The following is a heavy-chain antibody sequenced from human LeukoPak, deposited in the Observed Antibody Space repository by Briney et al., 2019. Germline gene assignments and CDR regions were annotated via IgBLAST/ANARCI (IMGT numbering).Heavy chain of an antibody. V-gene: IGHV3-33*06. Sequence: GGSLRLSCAASGFTFSSYGMHWVRQAPGKGLEWVAVIWYDGSNKYYADSVKGRFTISRDNSKNTLYLQMNSLRAEDTSVYYCAKDKGSESSWTFDYWGQGTLVTVSS. D-gene: IGHD6-13*01. CDR1: GFTFSSYG. J-gene: IGHJ4*02. CDR2: IWYDGSNK. CDR3: AKDKGSESSWTFDY.